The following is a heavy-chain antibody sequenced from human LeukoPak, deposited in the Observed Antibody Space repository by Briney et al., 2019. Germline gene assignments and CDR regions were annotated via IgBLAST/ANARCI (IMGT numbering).Heavy chain of an antibody. CDR3: VRGSRVYCGGDCYYY. V-gene: IGHV4-34*01. D-gene: IGHD2-21*02. J-gene: IGHJ4*02. CDR1: GGSFSGYY. Sequence: SETLSLTCTVFGGSFSGYYWSWIRQPPDKGLEWIGEIIPSGSTNYNPSLKTRVTISTDTSKNHFSLNLNSVTAADTGVYYCVRGSRVYCGGDCYYYWGQGTLVTVSS. CDR2: IIPSGST.